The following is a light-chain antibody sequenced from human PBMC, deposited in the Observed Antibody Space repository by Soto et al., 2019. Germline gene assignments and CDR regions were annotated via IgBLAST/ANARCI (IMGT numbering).Light chain of an antibody. CDR1: GSNIGKNY. Sequence: QSVLTQPPSVSAAPGQRVTISCSGSGSNIGKNYVSWYQQFPGTAPKLLIYENYKRPSGIPDRFSGSKSGTSATLGVTGLQTGDEADYYCGTWDSSLSAWVFGGGTQLTVL. J-gene: IGLJ3*02. CDR2: ENY. V-gene: IGLV1-51*02. CDR3: GTWDSSLSAWV.